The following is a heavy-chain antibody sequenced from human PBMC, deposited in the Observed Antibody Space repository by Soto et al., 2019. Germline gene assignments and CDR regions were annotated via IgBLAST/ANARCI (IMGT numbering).Heavy chain of an antibody. V-gene: IGHV4-4*07. D-gene: IGHD6-19*01. CDR3: ARHATRGLVLYYYYGMDV. Sequence: SETLSLTCTVSGGSISNYYWSWIRQSAEKRLEWIGRVSSTGSSYYNPSLKSRVTISVDTSKNQFSLKLSSVTAADTAVYYCARHATRGLVLYYYYGMDVWGQGTTVTVSS. J-gene: IGHJ6*02. CDR1: GGSISNYY. CDR2: VSSTGSS.